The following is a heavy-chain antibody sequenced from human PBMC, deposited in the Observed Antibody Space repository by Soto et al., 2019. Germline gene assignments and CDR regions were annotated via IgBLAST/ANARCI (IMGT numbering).Heavy chain of an antibody. V-gene: IGHV5-10-1*01. CDR2: IDPSDSYT. J-gene: IGHJ4*02. Sequence: GESLKISCKGSGYSFTSYWISWVRQMPGKGLEWMGRIDPSDSYTNYSPSFQGHVTISADKSVSTAYPQWSSLKASDTAMYYCATMAGDYTYFDYWGQGTLVTVSS. D-gene: IGHD4-17*01. CDR3: ATMAGDYTYFDY. CDR1: GYSFTSYW.